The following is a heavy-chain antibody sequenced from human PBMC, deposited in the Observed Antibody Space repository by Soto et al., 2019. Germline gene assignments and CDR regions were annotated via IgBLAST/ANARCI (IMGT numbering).Heavy chain of an antibody. CDR3: ARLGDIVVVPAARPAFDI. D-gene: IGHD2-2*01. V-gene: IGHV1-46*03. Sequence: ASVKVSCKASGYTFTSYYMHWVRQAPGQGLEWMGIINPSGGSTSYAQKLQGRVTMTRDTSTSTVYMELSSLRSEDTAVYYCARLGDIVVVPAARPAFDIWGQGTMVTVSS. CDR2: INPSGGST. CDR1: GYTFTSYY. J-gene: IGHJ3*02.